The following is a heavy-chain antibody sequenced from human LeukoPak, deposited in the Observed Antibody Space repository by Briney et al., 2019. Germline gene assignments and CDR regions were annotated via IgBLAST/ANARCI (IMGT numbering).Heavy chain of an antibody. V-gene: IGHV1-8*01. CDR1: GYTFTSYD. D-gene: IGHD2-2*01. CDR2: MNPNSGNT. Sequence: ASVKVSCKSSGYTFTSYDLNWVRQATGQGLGWMGWMNPNSGNTGYAQKFQSRGTMTRNTSINTAYMELSSLRSEYTAVYYCASRYCSSTSCYYYYYMDVWGKRTTVTVSS. CDR3: ASRYCSSTSCYYYYYMDV. J-gene: IGHJ6*03.